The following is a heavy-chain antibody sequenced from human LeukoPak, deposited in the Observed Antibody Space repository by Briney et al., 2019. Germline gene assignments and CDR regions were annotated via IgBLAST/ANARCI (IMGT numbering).Heavy chain of an antibody. Sequence: PSETLSLTCTVSGGSISTYYWSWLRQPPGKGLEWIAYIDYSGNTNYNPSLKSRVTISIDMVKTQFSLNLSSVTAADTAAYYCARWPGDVTRAFDIWGQGTMVTVSS. CDR3: ARWPGDVTRAFDI. V-gene: IGHV4-59*01. D-gene: IGHD3-10*01. CDR1: GGSISTYY. J-gene: IGHJ3*02. CDR2: IDYSGNT.